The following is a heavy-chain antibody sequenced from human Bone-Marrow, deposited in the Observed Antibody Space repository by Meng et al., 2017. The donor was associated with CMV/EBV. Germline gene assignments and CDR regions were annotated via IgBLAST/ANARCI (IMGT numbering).Heavy chain of an antibody. Sequence: EVQLVESGGGLVQPGGSLRLFCLAAGLTFSSYWMHWVRQAPGKGLVWVSRINSDGSSTSYADSVKGRFTISRDNAKNTLYLQMNSLRAEDTAVYYCARERRYCSGGSCYCHWFDTWDQGPLGTVVS. CDR3: ARERRYCSGGSCYCHWFDT. CDR1: GLTFSSYW. CDR2: INSDGSST. J-gene: IGHJ5*02. D-gene: IGHD2-15*01. V-gene: IGHV3-74*01.